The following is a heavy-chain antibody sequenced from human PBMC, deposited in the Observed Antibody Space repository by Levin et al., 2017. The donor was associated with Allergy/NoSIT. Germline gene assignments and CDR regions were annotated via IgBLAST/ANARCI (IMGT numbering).Heavy chain of an antibody. J-gene: IGHJ4*02. Sequence: GGSLRLSCAASGFTFSSYGMHWVRQAPGKGLEWVAVIWYDGSNKYYADSVKGRFTISRDNSKNTLYLQMNSLRAEDTAVYYGARGPHSSGYYYFDYWGQGTLVTVSS. D-gene: IGHD3-22*01. CDR1: GFTFSSYG. CDR3: ARGPHSSGYYYFDY. CDR2: IWYDGSNK. V-gene: IGHV3-33*01.